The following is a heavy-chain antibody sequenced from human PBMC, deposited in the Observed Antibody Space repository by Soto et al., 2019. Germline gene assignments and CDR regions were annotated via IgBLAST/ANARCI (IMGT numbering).Heavy chain of an antibody. J-gene: IGHJ4*02. CDR3: AKDPYYDSSGSFDY. CDR1: GFTFSSYA. CDR2: ISGSGGST. D-gene: IGHD3-22*01. Sequence: GGSLRLSXAASGFTFSSYAMSWVRQAPGKGLEWVSAISGSGGSTYYADSVKGRFTISRDNSKNTLYLQMNSLRAEDTAVYYCAKDPYYDSSGSFDYWGQGTLVTVSS. V-gene: IGHV3-23*01.